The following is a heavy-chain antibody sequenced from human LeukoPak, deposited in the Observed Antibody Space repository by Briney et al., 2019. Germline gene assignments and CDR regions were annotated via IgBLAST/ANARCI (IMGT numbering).Heavy chain of an antibody. J-gene: IGHJ4*02. CDR3: ARDLGYSYGYVY. CDR2: IYYSGST. Sequence: SETLSLTCTVSGGSISSYYWSRIRQPPGKGLEWIGYIYYSGSTNYSPSLKSRVTISVDTSKNQFSLKLSSVTAADTAVYYCARDLGYSYGYVYWGQGTLVTVSS. CDR1: GGSISSYY. V-gene: IGHV4-59*01. D-gene: IGHD5-18*01.